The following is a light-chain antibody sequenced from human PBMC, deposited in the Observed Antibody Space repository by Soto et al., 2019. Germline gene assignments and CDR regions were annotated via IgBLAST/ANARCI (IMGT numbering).Light chain of an antibody. Sequence: QSALTQPASVSGSPGQSITISCTGSNSDVGGYNYVSWYQQHPSKAPKLMIYEVFNRPSGVSSRFSGSKSGNTASLTISGLQAEDEADYYCSSFTSTSSLVFGGGTKVTVL. J-gene: IGLJ3*02. V-gene: IGLV2-14*01. CDR1: NSDVGGYNY. CDR3: SSFTSTSSLV. CDR2: EVF.